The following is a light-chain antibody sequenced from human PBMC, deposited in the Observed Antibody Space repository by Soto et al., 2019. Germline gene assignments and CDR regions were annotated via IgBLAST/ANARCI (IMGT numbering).Light chain of an antibody. V-gene: IGKV3D-7*01. CDR2: GAS. J-gene: IGKJ1*01. Sequence: EIVMTQSPATLSVSPGERATLSCRASQSVSSSYLAWYQQKPGQAPRLLIYGASIRATGIPARFSGSGSGTAFTLTISSLQPEDFAVYYCQQDYNLPWTFGQGTKV. CDR3: QQDYNLPWT. CDR1: QSVSSSY.